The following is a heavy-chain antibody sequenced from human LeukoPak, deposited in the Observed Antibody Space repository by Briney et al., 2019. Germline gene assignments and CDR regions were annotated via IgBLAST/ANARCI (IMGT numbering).Heavy chain of an antibody. Sequence: GGSLRLSCAASGLTFSSYGMHWVRQAPGKGLEWVAVIWYDGSNKYYADSVKSRLTISRDNSKNTLYLQMNSLRAEDTAVYYCARAILGYCSGGSCGWFDPWGQGTLVTVSS. CDR2: IWYDGSNK. D-gene: IGHD2-15*01. CDR3: ARAILGYCSGGSCGWFDP. V-gene: IGHV3-33*01. CDR1: GLTFSSYG. J-gene: IGHJ5*02.